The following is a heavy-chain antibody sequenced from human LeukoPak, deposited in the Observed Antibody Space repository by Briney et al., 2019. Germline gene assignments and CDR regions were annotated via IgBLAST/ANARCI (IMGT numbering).Heavy chain of an antibody. Sequence: GGSLRLSCAASGFTFSSHAMHWVRQAPGKGLEWVAVISYDGSNKYYADSVKGRFTISRDNAKNSLYLQMNSLRAEDTAVYYCALTMVRGVFDYWGQGTLVTVSS. CDR1: GFTFSSHA. D-gene: IGHD3-10*01. CDR2: ISYDGSNK. J-gene: IGHJ4*02. V-gene: IGHV3-30-3*01. CDR3: ALTMVRGVFDY.